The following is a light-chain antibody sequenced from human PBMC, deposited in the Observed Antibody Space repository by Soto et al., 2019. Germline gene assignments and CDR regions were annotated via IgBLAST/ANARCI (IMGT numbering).Light chain of an antibody. CDR1: RGSIASNY. CDR2: KDD. CDR3: QSYDSNFYVI. J-gene: IGLJ2*01. Sequence: NFMLSQPPSVSESPGKTVTISCTRSRGSIASNYVQWYQQRPGSAPTSVIYKDDERPSGVPIRFSGSIDSSSNSASLMISGLKTEDEADYYCQSYDSNFYVIFGGGTKLTVL. V-gene: IGLV6-57*04.